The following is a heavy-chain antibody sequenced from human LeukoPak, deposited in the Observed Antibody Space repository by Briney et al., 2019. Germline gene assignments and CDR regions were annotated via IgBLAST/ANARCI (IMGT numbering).Heavy chain of an antibody. CDR3: AREYSYGFDY. CDR2: ISHDGTYT. D-gene: IGHD5-18*01. J-gene: IGHJ4*02. V-gene: IGHV3-30-3*01. CDR1: GFTFSSYA. Sequence: GRSLRRSCAASGFTFSSYAMHWVRQAPGKGLEWVALISHDGTYTYYADSVKGRFTISRDNSKNTLYLQMNSLRAEDTAVYYCAREYSYGFDYWGQGTLVTVSS.